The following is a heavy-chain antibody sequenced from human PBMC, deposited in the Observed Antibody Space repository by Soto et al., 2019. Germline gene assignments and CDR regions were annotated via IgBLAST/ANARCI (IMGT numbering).Heavy chain of an antibody. J-gene: IGHJ6*02. V-gene: IGHV3-23*01. CDR1: GFTFSSYA. CDR3: ASDPRLLWFGEPQTETDYYYYGMDV. D-gene: IGHD3-10*01. CDR2: ISGSGGST. Sequence: GGSLRLSCAASGFTFSSYAMSWVRQAPGKGLEWVSAISGSGGSTYYADSVKGRFTISRDNSKNTLYLQMNSLRAEDTAVYYCASDPRLLWFGEPQTETDYYYYGMDVWGQGTTVTVSS.